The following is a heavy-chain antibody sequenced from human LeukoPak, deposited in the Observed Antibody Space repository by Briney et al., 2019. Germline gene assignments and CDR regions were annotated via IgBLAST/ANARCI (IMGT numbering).Heavy chain of an antibody. J-gene: IGHJ4*02. Sequence: ASVKVSCKASGYTFTSNYIHWVRQAPGQGLEWMGMIYPRDGSTSYAQKFQGRVTVTRDTSTSTVHMELSGLRSEDTAVYYCARDQEGFDYWGQGTVVTVSS. CDR3: ARDQEGFDY. V-gene: IGHV1-46*01. CDR1: GYTFTSNY. CDR2: IYPRDGST.